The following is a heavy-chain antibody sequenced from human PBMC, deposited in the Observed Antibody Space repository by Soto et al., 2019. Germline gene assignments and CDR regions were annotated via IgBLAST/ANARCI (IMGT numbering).Heavy chain of an antibody. Sequence: GGSLRLSSAASGFIFRDAWISWVRQAPGKGLEWIGRVKSKSEGGTTDYAALVKGRFTVSRDDSINTVSLQMDSLKMEDTAVYFCVAGSPFEYWGQGTLVTVSS. CDR2: VKSKSEGGTT. J-gene: IGHJ4*02. CDR1: GFIFRDAW. CDR3: VAGSPFEY. V-gene: IGHV3-15*05. D-gene: IGHD2-21*01.